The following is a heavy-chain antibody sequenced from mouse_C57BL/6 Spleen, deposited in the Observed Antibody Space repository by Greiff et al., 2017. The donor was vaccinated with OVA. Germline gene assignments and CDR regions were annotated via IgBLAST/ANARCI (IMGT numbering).Heavy chain of an antibody. CDR1: GYSITSGYY. CDR3: ARDPDYSNPWFAY. D-gene: IGHD2-5*01. J-gene: IGHJ3*01. V-gene: IGHV3-6*01. Sequence: VQLKESGPGLVKPSQSLSLTCSVSGYSITSGYYWNWIRQFPGNKLEWMGYISYDGSNNYNPSLKNRISITRDTSKNQFFLKLNSVTTEDTATYYCARDPDYSNPWFAYWGQGTLVTVSA. CDR2: ISYDGSN.